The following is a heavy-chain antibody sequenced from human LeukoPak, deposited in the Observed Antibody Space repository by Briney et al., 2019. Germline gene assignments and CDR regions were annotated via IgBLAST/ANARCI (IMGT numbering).Heavy chain of an antibody. Sequence: GSLRLSFAASGFTFSNYAMSWVRPAPGKGLEWVSGISGSGGDTYYADSVKGRFTISRDNSKNTLYLQMNSLRAEDTAVYYCAKDRSCTNNICHGDFDYWGQGTLVTVSS. CDR3: AKDRSCTNNICHGDFDY. D-gene: IGHD2-8*01. J-gene: IGHJ4*02. V-gene: IGHV3-23*01. CDR1: GFTFSNYA. CDR2: ISGSGGDT.